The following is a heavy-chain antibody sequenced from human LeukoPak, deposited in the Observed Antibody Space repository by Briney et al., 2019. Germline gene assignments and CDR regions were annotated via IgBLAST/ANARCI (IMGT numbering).Heavy chain of an antibody. CDR3: ARVLRVRGYSGYGPSNYMDV. Sequence: ASVKVSCKASGYTFTSYGISWVRQAPGQGLEWMGWISAYNGNTNYAQKLQGRVTMTTDTSTSTAYMELRSLRSDDTAVYYCARVLRVRGYSGYGPSNYMDVWGKGTTVTVSS. V-gene: IGHV1-18*01. J-gene: IGHJ6*03. CDR1: GYTFTSYG. D-gene: IGHD5-12*01. CDR2: ISAYNGNT.